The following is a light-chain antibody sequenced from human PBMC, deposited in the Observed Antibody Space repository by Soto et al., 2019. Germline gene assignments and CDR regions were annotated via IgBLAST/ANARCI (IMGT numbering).Light chain of an antibody. CDR3: QSYDSSVSGYV. J-gene: IGLJ1*01. CDR1: SSNIGAGYD. V-gene: IGLV1-40*01. CDR2: GNS. Sequence: QSVLTQPPSVSGAPGHRVTISCTGSSSNIGAGYDVHWYQQLPGTAPKLLIYGNSNRPSGVPDRFSGSKSVTSATLAITGLQAEDEADYYCQSYDSSVSGYVFGSGTKLTVL.